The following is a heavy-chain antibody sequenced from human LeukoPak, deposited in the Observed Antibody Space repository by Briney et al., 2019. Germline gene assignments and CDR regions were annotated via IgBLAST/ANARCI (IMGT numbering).Heavy chain of an antibody. CDR1: GESLSDYY. CDR3: TRGRGT. D-gene: IGHD3-10*01. CDR2: INPSGSI. Sequence: PSETLSLTCAVYGESLSDYYWSWLRQPPGMGLQWIGEINPSGSITYNPSLKSRVAISVDTSKNLLSLKVNSVTAADTAVYYCTRGRGTWGQGTLVTVSS. V-gene: IGHV4-34*01. J-gene: IGHJ5*02.